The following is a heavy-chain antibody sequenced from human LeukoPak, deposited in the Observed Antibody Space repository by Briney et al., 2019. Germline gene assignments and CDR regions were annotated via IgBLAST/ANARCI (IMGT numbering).Heavy chain of an antibody. J-gene: IGHJ4*02. CDR2: IYPGESDI. D-gene: IGHD4-17*01. CDR3: ARGDYGDYRIFYTLFDF. Sequence: GESLKISCKASGYTFSDYWIGWVRQMPGEGLEWMGIIYPGESDIRYSPSFQGQVTISADRSISTAYLQWSSLKASDTAMYYCARGDYGDYRIFYTLFDFWGQGTLVTVSS. CDR1: GYTFSDYW. V-gene: IGHV5-51*01.